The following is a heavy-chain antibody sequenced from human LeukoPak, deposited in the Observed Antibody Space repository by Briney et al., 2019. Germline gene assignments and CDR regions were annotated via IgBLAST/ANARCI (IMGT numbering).Heavy chain of an antibody. Sequence: KSGPTLVKPTQTLTLTCTFSGFSLSTSGVGVGWIRQPPGKALEWLALIYWNDDKRYSPSLKSRLTITKDTSKNQVVLTMTNMDPVDTATYYCAHRRGYVVTNWFDPWGQGTLVTVSS. V-gene: IGHV2-5*01. CDR2: IYWNDDK. CDR1: GFSLSTSGVG. CDR3: AHRRGYVVTNWFDP. D-gene: IGHD5-12*01. J-gene: IGHJ5*02.